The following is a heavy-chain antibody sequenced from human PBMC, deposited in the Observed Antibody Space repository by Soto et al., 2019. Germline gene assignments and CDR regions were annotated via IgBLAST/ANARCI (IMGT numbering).Heavy chain of an antibody. CDR3: ARRASVTMVRGVIKLKPPVDY. CDR2: IYYSGST. J-gene: IGHJ4*02. D-gene: IGHD3-10*01. CDR1: GGSISSSSYY. V-gene: IGHV4-39*01. Sequence: SETLSLTCTVSGGSISSSSYYWGWIRQPPGKGLEWIGSIYYSGSTYYNPSLKSRVTISVDTSKNQFSLKLSSVTAADTAVYYFARRASVTMVRGVIKLKPPVDYWGQGTLVTVSS.